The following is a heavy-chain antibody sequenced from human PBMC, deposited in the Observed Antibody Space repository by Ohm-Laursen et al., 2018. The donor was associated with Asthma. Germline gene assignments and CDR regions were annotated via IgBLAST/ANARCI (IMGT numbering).Heavy chain of an antibody. CDR3: VTDAWWGYVH. CDR1: GYSFSLYS. Sequence: SLRLSCSAPGYSFSLYSIHWIRQAPGKGLQWVASISTASTFIYYADSVRGRFTTSRDNTKNLVYLQMDSLRVDDTAVYYCVTDAWWGYVHWGLGTLVTVSS. CDR2: ISTASTFI. V-gene: IGHV3-21*01. D-gene: IGHD2-15*01. J-gene: IGHJ4*02.